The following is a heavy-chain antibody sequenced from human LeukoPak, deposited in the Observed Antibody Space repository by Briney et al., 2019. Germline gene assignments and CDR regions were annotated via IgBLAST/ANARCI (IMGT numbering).Heavy chain of an antibody. J-gene: IGHJ4*02. Sequence: GGSLMLSCAASGCTFSSYWMQWVRQAPGEGLVWVSRINGDGSSTTYVDSVMGRFTISRDNAKNTLYLQMNSVRAEHTAVYYCAKVPNSMVLVVIPSYFDYWGQGTLVTVSS. CDR2: INGDGSST. D-gene: IGHD3-22*01. CDR3: AKVPNSMVLVVIPSYFDY. CDR1: GCTFSSYW. V-gene: IGHV3-74*01.